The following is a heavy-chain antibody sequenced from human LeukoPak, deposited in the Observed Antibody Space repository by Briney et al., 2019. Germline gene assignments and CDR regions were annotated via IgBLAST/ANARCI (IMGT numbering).Heavy chain of an antibody. D-gene: IGHD5-18*01. CDR3: ARGRAGYSYGKGYSGFDY. CDR1: GGTFSSYA. CDR2: IIPIFGTA. V-gene: IGHV1-69*01. J-gene: IGHJ4*02. Sequence: SVKVSCKASGGTFSSYAISWVRQAPGQGLEWMGGIIPIFGTANYAQKFQGRVTITADESTSTAYMELSRLRSEDTAVYYCARGRAGYSYGKGYSGFDYWGQGTLVTVSS.